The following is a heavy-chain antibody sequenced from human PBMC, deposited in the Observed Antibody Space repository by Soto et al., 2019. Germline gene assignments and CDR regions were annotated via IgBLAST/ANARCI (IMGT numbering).Heavy chain of an antibody. D-gene: IGHD3-10*01. CDR1: GGSISSGGYY. CDR3: ARSGANSYYYGMDV. J-gene: IGHJ6*02. CDR2: IYYSANT. Sequence: QVQLQESGPGLVKPSQTLSLTCSVSGGSISSGGYYWSWIRQPPGKGLEWIGYIYYSANTHYNPSLKARFSISADTSKNQFSLNLSSVTAADTAVYYCARSGANSYYYGMDVWGQGTTVTVYS. V-gene: IGHV4-31*02.